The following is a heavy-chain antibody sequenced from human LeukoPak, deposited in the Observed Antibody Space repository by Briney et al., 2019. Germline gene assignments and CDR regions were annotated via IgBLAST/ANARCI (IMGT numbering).Heavy chain of an antibody. V-gene: IGHV3-23*01. J-gene: IGHJ4*02. Sequence: GGPVRLPCAASGFTFSSYAMSWVRDAPGKGLEWVSFIRRSADRTSNADSVEGRFTISRDNPRNTLYLQMNSLRDEDTAVYYCAIMHGYYDGSGYCVQWGQGALVTVHS. CDR1: GFTFSSYA. CDR3: AIMHGYYDGSGYCVQ. CDR2: IRRSADRT. D-gene: IGHD3-22*01.